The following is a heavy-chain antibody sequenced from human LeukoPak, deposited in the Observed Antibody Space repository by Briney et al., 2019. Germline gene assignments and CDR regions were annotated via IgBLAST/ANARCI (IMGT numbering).Heavy chain of an antibody. J-gene: IGHJ5*02. Sequence: GASLKVSCKASGGTFSSYTISWGRQAPGQGLEWMGRIIPILGIANYAQKFQGRVTITADKSTSTAYMELSSLRSEDTAVYYCARTIAASTMGFDPWGQGTLVTVSS. CDR1: GGTFSSYT. D-gene: IGHD6-6*01. CDR2: IIPILGIA. V-gene: IGHV1-69*02. CDR3: ARTIAASTMGFDP.